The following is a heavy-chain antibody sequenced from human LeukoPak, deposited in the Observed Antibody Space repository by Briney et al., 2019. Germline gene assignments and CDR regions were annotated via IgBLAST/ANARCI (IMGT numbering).Heavy chain of an antibody. CDR1: GFTISSYA. J-gene: IGHJ4*02. V-gene: IGHV3-23*01. CDR2: ISGSGGST. Sequence: PGGSLRLSCAASGFTISSYAMSWVRQAPGKGLEWVSAISGSGGSTYYADSVKGRFTISRGNSKNTLYLQMNSLRAEDTAVYYCAKVVVLLWLGCFGYWGQGTLVTVSS. D-gene: IGHD5-18*01. CDR3: AKVVVLLWLGCFGY.